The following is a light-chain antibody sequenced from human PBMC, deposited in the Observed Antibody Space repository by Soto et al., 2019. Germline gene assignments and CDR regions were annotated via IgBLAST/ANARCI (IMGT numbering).Light chain of an antibody. J-gene: IGKJ1*01. CDR1: QAIRSD. CDR2: AAS. CDR3: LQHRSFPWT. V-gene: IGKV1-17*01. Sequence: DIQMTQSPSSLSASVGDRVTITCRASQAIRSDLGWYQQKPGKAPKRLISAASTLQSGVPSRFSGSGSGTEFTLTISSLQPEDFATYYCLQHRSFPWTFGQGTEVEIK.